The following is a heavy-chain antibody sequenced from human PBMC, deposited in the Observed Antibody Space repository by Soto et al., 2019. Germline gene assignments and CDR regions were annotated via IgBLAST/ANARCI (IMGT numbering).Heavy chain of an antibody. J-gene: IGHJ4*02. CDR1: GFTFSSFS. CDR2: IWYDGSNK. V-gene: IGHV3-33*01. CDR3: ARDLLTTVTTGVY. Sequence: SLRLSCAASGFTFSSFSMHWVRQAPGKGLEWVAAIWYDGSNKYYADSVKGRFTISRDNAKSTVYLQMSSLRVEDTAVYFCARDLLTTVTTGVYWGQGTLVTVSS. D-gene: IGHD4-17*01.